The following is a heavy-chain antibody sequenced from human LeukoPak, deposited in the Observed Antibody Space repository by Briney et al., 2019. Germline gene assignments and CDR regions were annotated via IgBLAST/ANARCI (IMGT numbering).Heavy chain of an antibody. V-gene: IGHV1-2*06. CDR1: GYTFTGYY. D-gene: IGHD1-26*01. Sequence: ASVKVSCKASGYTFTGYYMHWVRQAPGQGLEWMGRINPNSGGTNYAQKFQGRVTMTRDTSVSTAYMELSRLRSDDTAVYYCARDVIVGARNFDYWGQGTLVTVSS. J-gene: IGHJ4*02. CDR2: INPNSGGT. CDR3: ARDVIVGARNFDY.